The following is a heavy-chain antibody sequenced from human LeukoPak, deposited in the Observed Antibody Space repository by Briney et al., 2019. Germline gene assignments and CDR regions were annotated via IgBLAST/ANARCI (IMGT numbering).Heavy chain of an antibody. V-gene: IGHV1-18*01. D-gene: IGHD5-18*01. Sequence: ASVKVSCKASGYMFTSYGISWVRQAPGQGPEWMGWISAYNGNTNYAQKLQGRVTMTTDTSTSTAYMELRSLRSDDTAVYYCARTPRGYSYGFDPWGQGTLVTVSS. CDR1: GYMFTSYG. CDR2: ISAYNGNT. CDR3: ARTPRGYSYGFDP. J-gene: IGHJ5*02.